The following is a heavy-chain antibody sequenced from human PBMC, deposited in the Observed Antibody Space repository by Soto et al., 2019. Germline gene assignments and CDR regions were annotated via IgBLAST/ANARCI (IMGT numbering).Heavy chain of an antibody. CDR2: IIPIFGTA. CDR1: GGTFSSYG. D-gene: IGHD6-13*01. CDR3: ARGEAARYYHGMDV. J-gene: IGHJ6*02. V-gene: IGHV1-69*12. Sequence: QVQLVQSGAEVKKPGSSVKVSCKASGGTFSSYGISWVRQAPGQGLEWRGGIIPIFGTANYAQKFQGRVTINADDSTSTAYMELSSLRSDDTAVHYCARGEAARYYHGMDVWGQGTTVTVSS.